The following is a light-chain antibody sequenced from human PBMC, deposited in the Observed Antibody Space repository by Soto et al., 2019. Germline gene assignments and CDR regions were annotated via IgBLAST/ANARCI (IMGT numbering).Light chain of an antibody. CDR3: AAWHDSLKGWV. CDR1: SSNIGSNT. CDR2: SNN. V-gene: IGLV1-44*01. Sequence: QSVLTQPPSASGTPGQRVTISCSGSSSNIGSNTVNWYQQFPGTAPKLLIYSNNQRPSGVPDRFSGSKSGTSASLAISGLQSEDEADYYCAAWHDSLKGWVFGGGTKLTVL. J-gene: IGLJ3*02.